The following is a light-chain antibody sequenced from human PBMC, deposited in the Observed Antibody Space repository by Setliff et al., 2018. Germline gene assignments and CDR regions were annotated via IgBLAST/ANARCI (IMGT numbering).Light chain of an antibody. CDR2: EVS. Sequence: QSVLTQPASVSGSHGQSITISCTGTSSDVGYYNYVSWYQQHPGKAPQLMIYEVSNRPSGVSNRFSSFKSGNTASLTISVLQAEDEADYYCSSYTSSSTRGFGTGTKVTVL. V-gene: IGLV2-14*01. CDR1: SSDVGYYNY. CDR3: SSYTSSSTRG. J-gene: IGLJ1*01.